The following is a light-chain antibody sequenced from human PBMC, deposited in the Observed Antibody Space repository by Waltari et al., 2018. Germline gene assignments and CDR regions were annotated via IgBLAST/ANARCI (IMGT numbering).Light chain of an antibody. V-gene: IGLV2-8*01. Sequence: QSALTQPPSASGSLGQSVTISCTGTSSDVGYYDYVPWYQQHPGKAPKLMIYEVSKRPSGVPDRFSGSKSGNTASLTVSGLQAEDEADYYCSSYAGTNNFVVFGGGTKLTVL. CDR1: SSDVGYYDY. CDR2: EVS. CDR3: SSYAGTNNFVV. J-gene: IGLJ2*01.